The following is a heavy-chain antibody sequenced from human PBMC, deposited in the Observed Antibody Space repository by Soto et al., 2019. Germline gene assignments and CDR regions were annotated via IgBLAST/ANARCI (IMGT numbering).Heavy chain of an antibody. CDR3: SRHGHWAPFDD. D-gene: IGHD3-16*01. CDR1: GGSIDSSDFY. J-gene: IGHJ4*02. V-gene: IGHV4-39*01. Sequence: QLQESGPGLVKPSETLSLTCSASGGSIDSSDFYWGWIRQPPGKGLEWIGSSYYRQNTYYNSSLRSRVTFSVDPSKNQFSLRLSSVTAADTAVYYCSRHGHWAPFDDWGQGTLVTVSS. CDR2: SYYRQNT.